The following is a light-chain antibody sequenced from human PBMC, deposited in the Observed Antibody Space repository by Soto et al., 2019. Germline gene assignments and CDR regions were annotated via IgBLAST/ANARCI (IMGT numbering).Light chain of an antibody. CDR1: SSDVGIYKY. CDR3: SSFTSSSTVV. Sequence: QSALTQPASVSGSPGQSIPISCTGTSSDVGIYKYVSWYQQHPGKAPNLMIYEVANRPSGVSNRFSGSKSGNTASLTISGLQAEDEADYYCSSFTSSSTVVFGGGTKVTVL. CDR2: EVA. V-gene: IGLV2-14*01. J-gene: IGLJ2*01.